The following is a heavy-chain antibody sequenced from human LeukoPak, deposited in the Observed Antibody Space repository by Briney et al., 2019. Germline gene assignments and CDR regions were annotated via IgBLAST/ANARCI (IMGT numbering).Heavy chain of an antibody. J-gene: IGHJ4*02. CDR3: ARESLGTIFASALDY. CDR1: GYTFTGYY. D-gene: IGHD3-3*01. CDR2: INPNSGGT. Sequence: ASVEVSCKASGYTFTGYYMHWVRQAPGQVLVWMGWINPNSGGTNYAQKFQGRVTMTRDTSISTAYMELSRLRSDDTAVYYCARESLGTIFASALDYWGQGTLVTVSS. V-gene: IGHV1-2*02.